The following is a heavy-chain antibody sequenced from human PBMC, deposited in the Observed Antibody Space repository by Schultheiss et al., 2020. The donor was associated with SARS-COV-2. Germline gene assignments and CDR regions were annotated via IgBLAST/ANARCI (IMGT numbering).Heavy chain of an antibody. CDR3: AREGPRRGYSGPNWFDP. CDR2: IFTSGST. CDR1: GGSISSTSYY. V-gene: IGHV4-61*02. D-gene: IGHD5-12*01. J-gene: IGHJ5*02. Sequence: SETLSLTCSVSGGSISSTSYYWGWIRQPAGKGLEWIGGIFTSGSTNYNPSLKSRVTISVDTSKNQFSLKLSSVTAADTAVYYCAREGPRRGYSGPNWFDPWGQGTLVTVSS.